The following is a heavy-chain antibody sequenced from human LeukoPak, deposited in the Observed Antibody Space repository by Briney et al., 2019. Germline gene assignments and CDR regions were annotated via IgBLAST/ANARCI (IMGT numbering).Heavy chain of an antibody. Sequence: SETLSLTCTVSGGSISSSSYYWGWIRQPPGKGLEWVGSIYYSGSTYYNPSLKSRVTISVDTSKNQFSLKLSSVTAADTAVYYCARSNISSWYYAGHFDYWGQGTLATVSS. CDR1: GGSISSSSYY. D-gene: IGHD6-13*01. J-gene: IGHJ4*02. CDR2: IYYSGST. V-gene: IGHV4-39*01. CDR3: ARSNISSWYYAGHFDY.